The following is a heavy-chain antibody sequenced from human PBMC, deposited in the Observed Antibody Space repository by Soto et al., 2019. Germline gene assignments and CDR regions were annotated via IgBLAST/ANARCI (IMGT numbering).Heavy chain of an antibody. V-gene: IGHV1-18*01. CDR1: GYPFTSYG. D-gene: IGHD5-12*01. CDR2: ISAYNGSR. Sequence: ASVKVSCKASGYPFTSYGISWVRQAPGQGLEWVAWISAYNGSRDTAQKFQGRVTMTLDTSTDTAHMELGGLTSADTGVYYCARGRIVASIHDAFEIWGQGTKVTVSS. J-gene: IGHJ3*02. CDR3: ARGRIVASIHDAFEI.